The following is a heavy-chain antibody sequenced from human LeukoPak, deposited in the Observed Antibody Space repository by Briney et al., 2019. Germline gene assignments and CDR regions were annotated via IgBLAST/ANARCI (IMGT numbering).Heavy chain of an antibody. CDR2: IYYSGST. V-gene: IGHV4-59*06. D-gene: IGHD3-22*01. CDR1: DGSVSSYY. Sequence: SETLSLTCSVYDGSVSSYYWSWIRQHPGKGLEWIGYIYYSGSTYYNPSLKSRVTISVDTSKNQFSLKLSSVTAADTAVYYCARGADPDNYYDSSGYYYRNDAFDIWGQGTMVTVSS. CDR3: ARGADPDNYYDSSGYYYRNDAFDI. J-gene: IGHJ3*02.